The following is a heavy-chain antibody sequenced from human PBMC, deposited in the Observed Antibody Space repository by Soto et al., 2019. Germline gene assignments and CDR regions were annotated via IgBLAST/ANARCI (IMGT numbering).Heavy chain of an antibody. J-gene: IGHJ4*02. V-gene: IGHV4-34*01. CDR2: INHSGST. D-gene: IGHD5-12*01. CDR1: GGSFSGYY. Sequence: SETLSLTCAVYGGSFSGYYWSWIRQPPGKGLEWIGEINHSGSTNYNPSLKSRVTISVDTSKNQFSLKLSSVTAADTAVYYCASLGLYSGYVSSGWLNWGQGTLVTVSS. CDR3: ASLGLYSGYVSSGWLN.